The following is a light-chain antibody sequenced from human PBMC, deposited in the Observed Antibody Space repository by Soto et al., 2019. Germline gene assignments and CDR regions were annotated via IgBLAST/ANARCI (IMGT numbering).Light chain of an antibody. V-gene: IGLV2-8*01. CDR3: SSYGGSNNFVV. CDR1: SSDVGGYNY. J-gene: IGLJ2*01. CDR2: DVI. Sequence: QSALTQPPSASGSPGQSVTISCTGTSSDVGGYNYVSWYQHHPGKAPKLMLYDVIKRPSGVPDRFSGSKSGNTASLTVSGLQAEDEADYYCSSYGGSNNFVVFGGGTKLTAL.